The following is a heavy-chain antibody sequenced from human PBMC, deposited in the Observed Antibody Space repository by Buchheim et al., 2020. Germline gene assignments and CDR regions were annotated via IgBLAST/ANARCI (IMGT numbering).Heavy chain of an antibody. J-gene: IGHJ5*02. CDR2: IIPIFGTA. V-gene: IGHV1-69*01. CDR3: ARGGPDIVATMGSGGLYWFDP. CDR1: GGTFSSYA. Sequence: QVQLVQSGAEVKKPGSSVKVSCKASGGTFSSYAISWVRQAPGQGLEWMGGIIPIFGTANYAQKFQGRVTITADESTSTAYMELSSLRSEETAVYYCARGGPDIVATMGSGGLYWFDPWGQGTL. D-gene: IGHD5-12*01.